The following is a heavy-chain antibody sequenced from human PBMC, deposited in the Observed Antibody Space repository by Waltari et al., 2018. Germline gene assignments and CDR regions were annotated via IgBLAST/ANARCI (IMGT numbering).Heavy chain of an antibody. J-gene: IGHJ4*02. CDR2: ISSRGTTI. V-gene: IGHV3-48*03. Sequence: EVQLVQSGGGLVQPGGSLRLSCVASEFIFSNYEMHWIRQAPGKGLEWVSYISSRGTTIYYADSVKGRFTISRDNAKKSQYLQMKGLRAEDTAVYYCARERNTFIPFDYWGQGALVTVSS. CDR3: ARERNTFIPFDY. D-gene: IGHD2-21*01. CDR1: EFIFSNYE.